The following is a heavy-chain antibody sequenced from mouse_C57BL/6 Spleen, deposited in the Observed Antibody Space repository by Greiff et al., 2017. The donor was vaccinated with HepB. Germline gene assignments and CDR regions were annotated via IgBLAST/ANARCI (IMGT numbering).Heavy chain of an antibody. Sequence: DVKLVESGGGLVKPGGSLKLSCAASGFTFSSYAMSWVRQTPEKRLVWVATISDGGIYTYYPDNVKGRFTISRDNAKNNLYLQMSHLKSEDTVMYYCARDEALTSVVATAYWYIGVWGTGTTVAVSS. CDR2: ISDGGIYT. CDR3: ARDEALTSVVATAYWYIGV. J-gene: IGHJ1*03. D-gene: IGHD1-1*01. CDR1: GFTFSSYA. V-gene: IGHV5-4*01.